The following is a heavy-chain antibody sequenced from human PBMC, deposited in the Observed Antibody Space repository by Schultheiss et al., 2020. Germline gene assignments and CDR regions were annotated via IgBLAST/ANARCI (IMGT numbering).Heavy chain of an antibody. D-gene: IGHD5-18*01. CDR2: IYYSGST. CDR1: GGSISNYG. Sequence: SQTLSLTCTVSGGSISNYGWSWIRQTPGKGLEWIGYIYYSGSTYYNPSLKSRVTISVDTSKNQFSLKLSSVTAADTAVYYCARGGVRGYSYGYFDYWGQGTLVTVSS. CDR3: ARGGVRGYSYGYFDY. V-gene: IGHV4-59*01. J-gene: IGHJ4*02.